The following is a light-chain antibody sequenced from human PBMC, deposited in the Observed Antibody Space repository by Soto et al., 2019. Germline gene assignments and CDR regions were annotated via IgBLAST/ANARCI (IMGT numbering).Light chain of an antibody. V-gene: IGLV2-11*01. J-gene: IGLJ2*01. CDR1: SSDVGAYNY. Sequence: QSALTQPRSVSGSPGQSVTISCTGTSSDVGAYNYVSWYQQHPGKAPKLIIYDVSKRPSGVPDRFSASKSGNTASLTISGLQAEDEADYYCCSYAVSITFVFGGGTKLTVL. CDR3: CSYAVSITFV. CDR2: DVS.